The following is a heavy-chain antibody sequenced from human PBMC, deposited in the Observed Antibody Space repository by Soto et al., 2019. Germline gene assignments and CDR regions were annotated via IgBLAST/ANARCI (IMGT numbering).Heavy chain of an antibody. Sequence: PSETLSLTCSVSGGPISSGGYYWSWLRQHPGKGLEWIGYIYYTGSVYYSPSLESRVLISVDTSKNQFSLKLNSVTAADTAVYYCARGPLGEYSGYDDYWGQGALVTVSS. CDR2: IYYTGSV. CDR1: GGPISSGGYY. V-gene: IGHV4-31*03. J-gene: IGHJ4*02. D-gene: IGHD5-12*01. CDR3: ARGPLGEYSGYDDY.